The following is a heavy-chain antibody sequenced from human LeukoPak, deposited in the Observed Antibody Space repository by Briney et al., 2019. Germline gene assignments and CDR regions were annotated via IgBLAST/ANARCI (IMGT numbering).Heavy chain of an antibody. J-gene: IGHJ4*02. V-gene: IGHV1-69*04. Sequence: GASVTVSCKASGGTYSSYAIAWVRQAPGQGLEWMGRIIPILGITNYAEKFQGRVTITADKSTTTAYMELSSLRSEDTAVYYCARDSYSYYYGSGSYFYYFDYWGQGTLVTVSS. CDR1: GGTYSSYA. CDR2: IIPILGIT. CDR3: ARDSYSYYYGSGSYFYYFDY. D-gene: IGHD3-10*01.